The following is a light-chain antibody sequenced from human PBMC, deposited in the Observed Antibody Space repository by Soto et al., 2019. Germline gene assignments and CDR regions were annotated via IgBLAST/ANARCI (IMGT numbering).Light chain of an antibody. CDR2: AAS. J-gene: IGKJ2*01. Sequence: EIVLTQSPGTLSLSPGERATLSCRASEFLSSSYLVWYQQKPGQAPRLPIYAASRRATGIPDRFSGSGSATEYTLTINALEPEDFAEYYCQQQGTFGQGTKLEIK. V-gene: IGKV3-20*01. CDR1: EFLSSSY. CDR3: QQQGT.